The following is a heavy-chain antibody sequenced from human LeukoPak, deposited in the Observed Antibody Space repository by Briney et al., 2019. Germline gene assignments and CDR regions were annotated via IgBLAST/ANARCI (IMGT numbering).Heavy chain of an antibody. Sequence: GASVKVSCKASGYMHWVRQAPGQGLEWMGWINPNSGGTNSAQKFQDRVTMTRDTSISTAYMELIRLTSDDTAVYYCARARDSGTWYYFDYWGQGTLVTVSS. CDR2: INPNSGGT. D-gene: IGHD5-12*01. CDR3: ARARDSGTWYYFDY. CDR1: GY. J-gene: IGHJ4*02. V-gene: IGHV1-2*02.